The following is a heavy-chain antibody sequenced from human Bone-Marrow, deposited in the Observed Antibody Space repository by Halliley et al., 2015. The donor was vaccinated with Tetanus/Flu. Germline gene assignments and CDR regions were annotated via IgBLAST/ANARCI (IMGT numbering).Heavy chain of an antibody. J-gene: IGHJ5*01. D-gene: IGHD2-21*01. CDR1: GFTFSDYY. V-gene: IGHV3-11*06. Sequence: QLVQSGGGLVKPGGSLRLSCAASGFTFSDYYMSWIRQAPGKGLEWISYIRGSDSYTNYADSVKGRFTISRDNAKNSVYLQMDSLRAEDTAVYYCARDFTARGYCGDDGCFLDSWGQGTLVTVSS. CDR2: IRGSDSYT. CDR3: ARDFTARGYCGDDGCFLDS.